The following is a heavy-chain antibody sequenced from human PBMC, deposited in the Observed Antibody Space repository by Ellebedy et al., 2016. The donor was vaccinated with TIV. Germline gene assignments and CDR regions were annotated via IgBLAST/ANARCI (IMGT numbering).Heavy chain of an antibody. D-gene: IGHD1-20*01. CDR1: GYTFTSYF. CDR2: INPSVGHT. Sequence: AASVKVSCKASGYTFTSYFMYWVRQAPGQGLEWMGTINPSVGHTTYAQKPQGRVTMTRDTSTSTVYMELNGLSSEDTAVYSCARGGGYNWNDAYHFDYWGQGTLVAVSS. J-gene: IGHJ4*02. V-gene: IGHV1-46*01. CDR3: ARGGGYNWNDAYHFDY.